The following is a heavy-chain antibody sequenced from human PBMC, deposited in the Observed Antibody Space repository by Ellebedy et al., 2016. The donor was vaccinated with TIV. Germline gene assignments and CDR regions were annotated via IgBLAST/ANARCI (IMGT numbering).Heavy chain of an antibody. J-gene: IGHJ4*02. CDR2: LTGSGGGT. Sequence: GESLKISCAASGFTFSSYAMSLVRQAPGKGLEWVSALTGSGGGTYYADSVKGRFTISSDNSKNTFYLHMNSLRSEDTALYYCAKGYMSPFDYWGQGNLVTVSS. D-gene: IGHD2-2*02. CDR3: AKGYMSPFDY. V-gene: IGHV3-23*01. CDR1: GFTFSSYA.